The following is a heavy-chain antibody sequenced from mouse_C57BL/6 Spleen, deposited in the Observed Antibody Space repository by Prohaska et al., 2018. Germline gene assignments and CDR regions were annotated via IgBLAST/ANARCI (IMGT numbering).Heavy chain of an antibody. CDR2: INPSDSET. V-gene: IGHV1-52*01. Sequence: QVQLQQPGAELVRPGSSVKLSCKASGYTFTSYWMHWVKQRPIQGLEWIGNINPSDSETNYNQKFKNKATLTVDKSASTAYIQLSSLTSEDSAVYYCARREGYWGQGTTLTVSS. CDR1: GYTFTSYW. CDR3: ARREGY. J-gene: IGHJ2*01.